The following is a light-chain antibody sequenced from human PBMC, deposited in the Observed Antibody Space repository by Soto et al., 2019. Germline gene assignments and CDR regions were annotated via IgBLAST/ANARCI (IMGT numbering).Light chain of an antibody. CDR2: GAS. Sequence: EIVMTQSPATLSVSPGERATLSCRSSQSVSSNLAWYQQKPGQAPRLLIYGASTRANGIPASFSGSGSGTEFTLTISSLQSEAFAVYFCQQYNNWPPLFGQGTKLEIK. CDR1: QSVSSN. V-gene: IGKV3-15*01. J-gene: IGKJ2*01. CDR3: QQYNNWPPL.